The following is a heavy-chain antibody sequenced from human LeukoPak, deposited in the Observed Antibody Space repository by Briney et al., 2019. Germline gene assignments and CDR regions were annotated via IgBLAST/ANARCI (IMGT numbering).Heavy chain of an antibody. CDR3: ARGSPRYCSGGSCLTY. CDR2: INAGNCNT. D-gene: IGHD2-15*01. V-gene: IGHV1-3*01. J-gene: IGHJ4*02. Sequence: ASVKVSCKASGYTFTSYAMHWVRQAPGQRLEWMGWINAGNCNTKYSQKFQGRVTITRDTSASTAYMELSSLRSEDTAVYYCARGSPRYCSGGSCLTYWGQGTLVTVSS. CDR1: GYTFTSYA.